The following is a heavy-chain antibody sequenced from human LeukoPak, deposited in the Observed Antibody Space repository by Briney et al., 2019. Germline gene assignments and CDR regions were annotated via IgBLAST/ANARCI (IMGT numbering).Heavy chain of an antibody. J-gene: IGHJ4*02. Sequence: GGSLRVSCAASGYTFSSYAMHWVRQAPGKGLEWVAVISYDGSNKYYADSVKGRFTISRDNSKNTLYLQMNSLRAEDTAVYYCAKDRFGYGDSFDYWGQGTLVTVSS. D-gene: IGHD4-17*01. V-gene: IGHV3-30*04. CDR1: GYTFSSYA. CDR2: ISYDGSNK. CDR3: AKDRFGYGDSFDY.